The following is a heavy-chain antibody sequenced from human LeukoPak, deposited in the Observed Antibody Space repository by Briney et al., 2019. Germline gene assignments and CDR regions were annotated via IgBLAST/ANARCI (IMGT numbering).Heavy chain of an antibody. CDR1: GLTFSSYS. Sequence: PGGSLRLSCAASGLTFSSYSMSWVRQAPGKGLEWVGRIKSKTDGGTTDYAAPVKGRFTISRDDSKNTLYPQMNSLKTEDTAVYYCTTDDWELLIYWGQGTLVTVSS. J-gene: IGHJ4*02. D-gene: IGHD1-26*01. V-gene: IGHV3-15*01. CDR3: TTDDWELLIY. CDR2: IKSKTDGGTT.